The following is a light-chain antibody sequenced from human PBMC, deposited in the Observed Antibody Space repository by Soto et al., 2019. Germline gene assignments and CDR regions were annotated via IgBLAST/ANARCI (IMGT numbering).Light chain of an antibody. CDR3: QQSYSTPPT. Sequence: DIQMTQSPSTLSASVGDRVTITCRASQSISSWLAWYQQKPGTAPNLLIYKASTLQSGVPSRFSGSGSGTEFTLTISSLQPEDFATYYCQQSYSTPPTFGQGTKVEIK. V-gene: IGKV1-5*03. CDR2: KAS. CDR1: QSISSW. J-gene: IGKJ1*01.